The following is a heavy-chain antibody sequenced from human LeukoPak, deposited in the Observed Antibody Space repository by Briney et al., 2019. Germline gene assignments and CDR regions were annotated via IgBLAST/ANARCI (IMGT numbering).Heavy chain of an antibody. D-gene: IGHD6-19*01. Sequence: GGSLRLSCVASGFTLRVNYMTWIRQTPGRGLEWVSVIYSAGPTKYADSAKGRFTISRDNSKSMVYLQMDRLRAEDTAVYYCARCKGGWSDHFYGMDVWGQGTTVTVSS. J-gene: IGHJ6*02. CDR2: IYSAGPT. V-gene: IGHV3-53*01. CDR3: ARCKGGWSDHFYGMDV. CDR1: GFTLRVNY.